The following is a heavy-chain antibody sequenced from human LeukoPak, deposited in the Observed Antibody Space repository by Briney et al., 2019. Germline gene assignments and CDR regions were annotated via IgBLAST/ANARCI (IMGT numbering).Heavy chain of an antibody. CDR2: ISSSSSTI. V-gene: IGHV3-48*04. CDR1: GFPFSSYS. D-gene: IGHD5-12*01. Sequence: GGSLRLSCAASGFPFSSYSMNWVRQAPGKGLEWVSYISSSSSTIYYADSVKGRFTISRDNAKNSLYLQMNSLRAEDRAVYYCARSGYDLDYWGQGTLVTVSS. CDR3: ARSGYDLDY. J-gene: IGHJ4*02.